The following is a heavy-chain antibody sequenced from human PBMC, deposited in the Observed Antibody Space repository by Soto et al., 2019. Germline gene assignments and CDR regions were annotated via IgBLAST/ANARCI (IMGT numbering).Heavy chain of an antibody. V-gene: IGHV3-30-3*01. D-gene: IGHD1-1*01. J-gene: IGHJ6*02. CDR1: GFTFSNNA. Sequence: QVQLLESGGGVVQPGRSLRLSCAASGFTFSNNAMDWVRQAPGKGLEWVAVISYDGSNKYIAESVKGRFTISRDNSKNTLFLQRNSLRAEDTAVYYCARGTTTSAFSAMDVWGQGTTVTVSS. CDR3: ARGTTTSAFSAMDV. CDR2: ISYDGSNK.